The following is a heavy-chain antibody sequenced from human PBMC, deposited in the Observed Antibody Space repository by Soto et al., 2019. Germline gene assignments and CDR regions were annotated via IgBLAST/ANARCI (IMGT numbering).Heavy chain of an antibody. D-gene: IGHD6-13*01. CDR1: GGSISSGGYY. CDR2: IYYSGST. V-gene: IGHV4-31*03. J-gene: IGHJ3*02. CDR3: SRDSSSWYRAFDI. Sequence: QVQLQESGPGLVKPSQTLSLTCTVSGGSISSGGYYWSWIRQHPGKGLEGIGYIYYSGSTYYNPSLKSRVTISVDTSKNQCSLKLSSVTAADTAVYYCSRDSSSWYRAFDIWGQGTMVTVSS.